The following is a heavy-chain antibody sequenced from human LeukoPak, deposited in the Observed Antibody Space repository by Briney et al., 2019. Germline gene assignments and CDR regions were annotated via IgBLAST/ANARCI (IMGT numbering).Heavy chain of an antibody. Sequence: ASVKVSCKASGYTFTGYYLHWVRQAPGQGLGWVGWINPNSGSTNYAQKFQGRVTMTRDTSISTAYMELTRLTSDDTAVYYCARRQLLWSIDYWGQGTLVTVSS. CDR2: INPNSGST. CDR3: ARRQLLWSIDY. V-gene: IGHV1-2*02. D-gene: IGHD2-2*01. J-gene: IGHJ4*02. CDR1: GYTFTGYY.